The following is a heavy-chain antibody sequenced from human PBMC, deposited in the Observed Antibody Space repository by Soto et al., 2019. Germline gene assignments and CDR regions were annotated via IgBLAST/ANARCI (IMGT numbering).Heavy chain of an antibody. D-gene: IGHD6-19*01. J-gene: IGHJ6*02. CDR2: IIPIFGTA. Sequence: GASVKVSCKASGGTFSSYAISWVRQAPGQGLEWMGGIIPIFGTANYAQKFQGRVTITADESTSTAYMELSSLRSEDTAVYYCALGDYSSGWLNYRMDVWGQGTTVTVSS. V-gene: IGHV1-69*13. CDR1: GGTFSSYA. CDR3: ALGDYSSGWLNYRMDV.